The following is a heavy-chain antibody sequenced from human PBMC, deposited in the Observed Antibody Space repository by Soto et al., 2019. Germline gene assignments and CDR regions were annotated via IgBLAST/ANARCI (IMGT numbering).Heavy chain of an antibody. CDR1: GFTFSNYA. CDR2: ISGSGAST. CDR3: AKEYCASTSCNFDH. V-gene: IGHV3-23*01. Sequence: EVQLLESGGGLVQPGGSLRLSCAASGFTFSNYAMSWVRQAPGKGLEWVSAISGSGASTYYADSVKGRFTISRDNSKNTLYLQMNSLRAEDTAGYYCAKEYCASTSCNFDHWGQGTLVTVSS. D-gene: IGHD2-2*01. J-gene: IGHJ4*02.